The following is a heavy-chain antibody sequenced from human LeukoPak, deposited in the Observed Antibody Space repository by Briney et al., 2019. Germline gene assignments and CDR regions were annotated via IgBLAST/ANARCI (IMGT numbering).Heavy chain of an antibody. CDR3: ARASTSSGYYRGYYYYGMDV. Sequence: PGGSLRLSCAASGFTVSSNYMSWVRQAPGKGLEWVSVIYSGGSTYYADSVKGRFTISRDNSKNTLYLQMNSLRAEDTAVYYCARASTSSGYYRGYYYYGMDVWGQGTTVTVSS. CDR1: GFTVSSNY. CDR2: IYSGGST. V-gene: IGHV3-53*01. J-gene: IGHJ6*02. D-gene: IGHD3-22*01.